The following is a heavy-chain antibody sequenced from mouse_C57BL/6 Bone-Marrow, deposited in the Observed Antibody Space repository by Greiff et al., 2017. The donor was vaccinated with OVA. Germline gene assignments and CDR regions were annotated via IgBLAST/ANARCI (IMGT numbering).Heavy chain of an antibody. J-gene: IGHJ2*01. D-gene: IGHD1-1*01. CDR3: ARGDYYGSSPY. Sequence: QVQLQQPGAELVKPGASVKLSCKASGYTFTSYWMHWVKQRPGRGLEWIGRIGPNSGGTKYNEKFKSKVTLTVDKPSSTAYMQLSSLTSEDSAVDYCARGDYYGSSPYWGQGTTLTVSS. CDR1: GYTFTSYW. CDR2: IGPNSGGT. V-gene: IGHV1-72*01.